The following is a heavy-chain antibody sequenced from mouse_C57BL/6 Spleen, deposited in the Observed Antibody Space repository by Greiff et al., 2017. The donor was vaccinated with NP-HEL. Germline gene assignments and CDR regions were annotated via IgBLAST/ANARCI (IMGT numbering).Heavy chain of an antibody. Sequence: VKLMESGAELARPGASVKLSCKASGSTFTSYGISWVKQRTGQGLEWIGEIYPRSGNTYYNEKFKGKATLTADKSSSTAYMELRSLTSEDAAVYFCARRDPVYYAMDDWGQGTSVTVSS. V-gene: IGHV1-81*01. D-gene: IGHD3-3*01. CDR3: ARRDPVYYAMDD. CDR2: IYPRSGNT. CDR1: GSTFTSYG. J-gene: IGHJ4*01.